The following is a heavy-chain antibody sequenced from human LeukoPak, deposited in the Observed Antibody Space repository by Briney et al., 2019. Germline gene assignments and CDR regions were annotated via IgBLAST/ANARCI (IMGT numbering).Heavy chain of an antibody. CDR1: GFSFSSYG. J-gene: IGHJ4*02. D-gene: IGHD4-23*01. CDR2: IGYDGSNK. V-gene: IGHV3-30*18. Sequence: GGSLRLSCAASGFSFSSYGMHWVRQAPGKGLEWVAVIGYDGSNKYYADFVKGRFTISRDNSKNTLYLQMNSLRTEDKAVYFCAKEIYGGSSAFFDYWGQGTMVTVSS. CDR3: AKEIYGGSSAFFDY.